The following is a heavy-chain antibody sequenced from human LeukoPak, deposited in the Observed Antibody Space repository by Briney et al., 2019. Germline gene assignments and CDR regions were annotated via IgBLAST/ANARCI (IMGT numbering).Heavy chain of an antibody. V-gene: IGHV3-30*18. CDR3: AKFVGGPFDS. Sequence: GRSLKLSCAASGFTFNNYGMHWVRQAPGKGLEWVAVIATDGRDKKYADSVKGRFTISRDNSKNTLYLEMNSLRAEDTALYYCAKFVGGPFDSWGQGTLVTVSS. D-gene: IGHD3-16*01. CDR1: GFTFNNYG. J-gene: IGHJ4*02. CDR2: IATDGRDK.